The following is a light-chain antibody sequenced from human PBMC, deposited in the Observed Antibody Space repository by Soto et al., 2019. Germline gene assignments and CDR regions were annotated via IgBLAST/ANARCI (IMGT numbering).Light chain of an antibody. CDR2: DVN. Sequence: QSALTQPASVSGSPGQSITLSCTGTSSDIGGYDYVSWYQRHPGKAPKLIIYDVNNRPSGVSNRFSGSKSGNTASLTISGLQAEDEADYYCTSYASGSSHVVFGAGTKLTV. V-gene: IGLV2-14*01. CDR1: SSDIGGYDY. J-gene: IGLJ2*01. CDR3: TSYASGSSHVV.